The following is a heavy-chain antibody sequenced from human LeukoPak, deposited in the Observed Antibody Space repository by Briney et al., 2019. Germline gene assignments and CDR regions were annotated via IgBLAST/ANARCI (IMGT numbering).Heavy chain of an antibody. CDR2: IYTSGST. J-gene: IGHJ6*03. Sequence: PSETLSLTCTVSGGSISTYYWNWIRQPAGKGLEWIGRIYTSGSTNYNPSLKSRVTMSVDTSKNQFSLKLSSVTAADTAVYYCARLQGRLTYGYYYMDVWGKGTTVTVSS. CDR1: GGSISTYY. CDR3: ARLQGRLTYGYYYMDV. D-gene: IGHD2/OR15-2a*01. V-gene: IGHV4-4*07.